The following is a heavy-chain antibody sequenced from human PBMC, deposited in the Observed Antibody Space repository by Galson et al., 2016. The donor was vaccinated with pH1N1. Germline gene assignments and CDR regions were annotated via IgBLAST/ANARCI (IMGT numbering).Heavy chain of an antibody. Sequence: SVKVSCKASGYSVTRYYMHWVRQAPGQGLEWMGIIDPNDGTTTYSQKFQGRLSLTRDMYTNSVYMELTTLRPDDSAIYFCTRRYYFDYWGQGTLVTVSS. J-gene: IGHJ4*02. V-gene: IGHV1-46*01. CDR2: IDPNDGTT. CDR1: GYSVTRYY. CDR3: TRRYYFDY.